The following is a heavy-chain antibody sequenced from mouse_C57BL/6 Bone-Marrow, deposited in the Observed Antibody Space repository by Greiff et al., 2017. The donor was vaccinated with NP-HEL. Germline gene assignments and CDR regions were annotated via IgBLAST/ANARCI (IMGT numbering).Heavy chain of an antibody. V-gene: IGHV1-22*01. CDR1: GYTFTDYN. Sequence: VQLQQSGPELVKPGASVTMSCKASGYTFTDYNMPWVKQSPGKSLEWIGYINPNNGGTSYNQKFKGKATLTVNKSSSTAYMELRSLTSEDSAVYYCERSLFGCWGKGAMVTVSA. J-gene: IGHJ3*02. CDR3: ERSLFGC. CDR2: INPNNGGT.